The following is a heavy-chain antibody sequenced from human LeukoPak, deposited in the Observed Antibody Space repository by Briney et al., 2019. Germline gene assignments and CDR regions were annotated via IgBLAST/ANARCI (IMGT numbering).Heavy chain of an antibody. D-gene: IGHD2-2*01. CDR1: GVYTNSYY. Sequence: TSSETLSLTCSVSGVYTNSYYWSWIRQSAGKGLEWIACIYFSRSTVYNPSLNSRLTMSIDTSKNQFSLTLKSVTATDTAVYYCARVKASSTSWTFDQWGQGALVTVSS. V-gene: IGHV4-4*07. CDR3: ARVKASSTSWTFDQ. J-gene: IGHJ4*02. CDR2: IYFSRST.